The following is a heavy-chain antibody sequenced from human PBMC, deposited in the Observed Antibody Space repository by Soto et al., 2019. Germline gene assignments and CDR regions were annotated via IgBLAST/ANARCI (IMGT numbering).Heavy chain of an antibody. CDR1: GFTFSSYW. Sequence: EVQLVESGGGLVQPGGSLRLSCAASGFTFSSYWMHWVRQAPGKGLVWVSRINSDGSSTSYADSVKGRFTISRDNAKNTLSVQRNSLRAEDTAVYYCICVWLGGYLGQGTLGTVSS. CDR3: ICVWLGGY. V-gene: IGHV3-74*01. J-gene: IGHJ4*02. CDR2: INSDGSST. D-gene: IGHD3-10*01.